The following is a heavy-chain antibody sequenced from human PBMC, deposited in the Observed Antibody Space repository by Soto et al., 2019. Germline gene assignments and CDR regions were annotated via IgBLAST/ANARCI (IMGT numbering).Heavy chain of an antibody. CDR3: ASYDLLTGHYLVVY. Sequence: PGGSLRLSCATSGFTFSSYAIHWVRQAPGKGLEWVAVISYDGSNKYYADSVKSRFTISRDNSKNTLYLQMNSLRAEDTAVYDCASYDLLTGHYLVVYCGQGTLVTVS. V-gene: IGHV3-30-3*01. J-gene: IGHJ4*02. CDR1: GFTFSSYA. D-gene: IGHD3-9*01. CDR2: ISYDGSNK.